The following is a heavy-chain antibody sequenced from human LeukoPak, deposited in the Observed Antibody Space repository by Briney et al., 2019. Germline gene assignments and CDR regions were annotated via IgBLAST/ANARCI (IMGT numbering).Heavy chain of an antibody. CDR3: ARVSYCSSTSCYQNDY. Sequence: SETLSLTCTVSRGSISSGGYYWSWIRQPPGKGLEWIGEINHSGSTNYNPSLKSRVTISVDTSKNQFSLKLSSVTAADTAVYYCARVSYCSSTSCYQNDYWGQGTLVTVSS. CDR2: INHSGST. D-gene: IGHD2-2*01. CDR1: RGSISSGGYY. V-gene: IGHV4-39*07. J-gene: IGHJ4*02.